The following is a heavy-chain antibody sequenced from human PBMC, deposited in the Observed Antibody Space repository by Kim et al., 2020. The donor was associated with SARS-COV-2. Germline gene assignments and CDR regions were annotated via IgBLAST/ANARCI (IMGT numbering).Heavy chain of an antibody. CDR1: GYTFTRYD. D-gene: IGHD6-13*01. CDR2: MNPNSGNT. J-gene: IGHJ4*02. CDR3: ARGSDSSSWYPSRQKRKGHRVLDY. V-gene: IGHV1-8*01. Sequence: ASVKVSCKASGYTFTRYDINWVRQATGQGLEWMGWMNPNSGNTGYAQKFQGRVTMTRNTSISTAYMELSSLRSEDTAVYYCARGSDSSSWYPSRQKRKGHRVLDYWGQGTLVTVSS.